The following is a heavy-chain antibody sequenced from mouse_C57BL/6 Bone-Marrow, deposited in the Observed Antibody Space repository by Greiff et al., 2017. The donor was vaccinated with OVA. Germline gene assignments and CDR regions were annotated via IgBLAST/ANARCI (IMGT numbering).Heavy chain of an antibody. CDR2: IHPNSGST. CDR1: GYTFTSYW. D-gene: IGHD2-14*01. Sequence: QVQLKQPGAELVKPGASVKLSCKASGYTFTSYWMHWVKQRPGQGLEWIGMIHPNSGSTNYNEKFKSKATLTVDKSSSTAYMQLSSLTSEDSAVYYCALLQVVAQGYFDVWGTGTTVTVSS. CDR3: ALLQVVAQGYFDV. V-gene: IGHV1-64*01. J-gene: IGHJ1*03.